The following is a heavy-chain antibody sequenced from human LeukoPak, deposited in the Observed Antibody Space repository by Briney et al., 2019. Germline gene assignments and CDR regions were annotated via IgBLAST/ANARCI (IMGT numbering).Heavy chain of an antibody. D-gene: IGHD6-19*01. Sequence: PGGSLRLSCAGSGFTFSSYWMGWVRQAPGRGLEWVANIKRDGGEKYYVDSVKGRFTISRDNAKNSLYLQMSSLRAEDTAIYYCARADSSGWYVSHYWGQGTLVTVSS. CDR3: ARADSSGWYVSHY. V-gene: IGHV3-7*01. CDR2: IKRDGGEK. J-gene: IGHJ4*02. CDR1: GFTFSSYW.